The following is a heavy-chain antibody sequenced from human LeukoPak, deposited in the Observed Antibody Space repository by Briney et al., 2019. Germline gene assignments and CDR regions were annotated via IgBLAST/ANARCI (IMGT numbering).Heavy chain of an antibody. V-gene: IGHV3-23*01. CDR1: GFTFSSYA. CDR3: ARERSSGYYNYFDY. J-gene: IGHJ4*02. Sequence: PGGSLRLSCAASGFTFSSYAMSWVRQAPGKGLEWASAISGSGGSTYYADSVKGRFTISRDNSKNTLYLQMNSLRAEDTAVYYCARERSSGYYNYFDYWGQGTLVTVSS. CDR2: ISGSGGST. D-gene: IGHD3-22*01.